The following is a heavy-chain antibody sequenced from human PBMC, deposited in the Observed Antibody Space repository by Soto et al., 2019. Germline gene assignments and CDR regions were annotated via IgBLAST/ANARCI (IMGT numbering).Heavy chain of an antibody. CDR3: ARDDYGDYAGYGMDV. Sequence: QAQLVESGGGVVQPGRSLRLSCAASGFPFSSYGMHWFRQAPGKGLEWVAVIWYAGSNKYYADSVRGRFTISRDNSKNTLYLQMNSLRAEDTGVYYCARDDYGDYAGYGMDVWGQGTTVTVSS. J-gene: IGHJ6*02. CDR2: IWYAGSNK. V-gene: IGHV3-33*01. CDR1: GFPFSSYG. D-gene: IGHD4-17*01.